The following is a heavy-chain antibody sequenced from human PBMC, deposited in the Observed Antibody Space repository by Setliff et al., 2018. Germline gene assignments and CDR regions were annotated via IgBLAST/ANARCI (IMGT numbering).Heavy chain of an antibody. CDR2: IKSDGSQE. D-gene: IGHD2-15*01. V-gene: IGHV3-7*01. Sequence: PGGSLRLSCEVSGLSFSSYWLSWVRQAPGQGLQWVANIKSDGSQETYLDSVKGRFTISRDNAKNTLYLQMNSLRADDTAVYYCARASLGKFGSAVEYFHHWGQGTLVTVSS. J-gene: IGHJ1*01. CDR3: ARASLGKFGSAVEYFHH. CDR1: GLSFSSYW.